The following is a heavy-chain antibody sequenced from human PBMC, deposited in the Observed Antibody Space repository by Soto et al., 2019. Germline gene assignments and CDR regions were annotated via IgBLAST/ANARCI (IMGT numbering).Heavy chain of an antibody. Sequence: QVQLVQSGAEVKKPGSSVKVSCKASGGTFSSYAISWVRQAPGQGLEWMGGIIPIFGTANYAQNFQGRVTITADESTSTAYMEMSSLISVDTTVYYCARDRGYCSGGSCYSGYWYFDLSGRVTLVTVSS. D-gene: IGHD2-15*01. CDR2: IIPIFGTA. CDR3: ARDRGYCSGGSCYSGYWYFDL. CDR1: GGTFSSYA. J-gene: IGHJ2*01. V-gene: IGHV1-69*01.